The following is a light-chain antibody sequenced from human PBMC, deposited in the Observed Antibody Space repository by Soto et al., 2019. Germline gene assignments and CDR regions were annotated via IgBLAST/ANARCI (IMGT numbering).Light chain of an antibody. CDR2: KAS. J-gene: IGKJ1*01. CDR3: QHYNSYAEA. V-gene: IGKV1-5*03. CDR1: QSINTW. Sequence: DIQITQSPSTLSASVGDRVTVTCRASQSINTWLAWYQQKPGKAPKLLIYKASSLESGVPSRFSGSGSGTEFTLTISSLQPDDFATYYCQHYNSYAEACGHGTKG.